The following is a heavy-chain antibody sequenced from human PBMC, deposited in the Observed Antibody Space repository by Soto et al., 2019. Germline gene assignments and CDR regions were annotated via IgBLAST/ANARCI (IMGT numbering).Heavy chain of an antibody. CDR2: IYYSGST. CDR3: ARDLSGDCYFDY. V-gene: IGHV4-61*01. J-gene: IGHJ4*02. D-gene: IGHD2-21*02. CDR1: GGSVSSGSYY. Sequence: QVQLQESGPGLVKPSETLSLTCTVSGGSVSSGSYYWSWIRQPPGKGLEWIGYIYYSGSTNYNPSLKSRXTITVXXSKNQFSLKLSSVTAADTAVYYCARDLSGDCYFDYWGQGTLVTVSS.